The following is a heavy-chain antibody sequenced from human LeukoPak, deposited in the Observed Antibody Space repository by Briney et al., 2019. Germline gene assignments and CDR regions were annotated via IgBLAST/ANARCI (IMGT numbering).Heavy chain of an antibody. J-gene: IGHJ6*02. V-gene: IGHV3-7*01. D-gene: IGHD4-23*01. Sequence: GGSLRLSCAASGFTFSSYAMSWVRQAPGKGLEWVANIKQDGSEKYYVDSVKGRFTISRDNAKNSLYLQMNSLRAEDTAVYYCARGDDYGGRVSGYYYYGMDVWGQGTTVTVSS. CDR1: GFTFSSYA. CDR2: IKQDGSEK. CDR3: ARGDDYGGRVSGYYYYGMDV.